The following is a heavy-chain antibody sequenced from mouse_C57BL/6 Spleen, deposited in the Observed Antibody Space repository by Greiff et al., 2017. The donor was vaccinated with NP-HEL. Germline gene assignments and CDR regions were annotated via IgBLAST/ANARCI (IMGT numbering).Heavy chain of an antibody. V-gene: IGHV1-64*01. CDR2: IHPNSGST. D-gene: IGHD2-2*01. CDR3: AKDYGYENWYFDV. CDR1: GYTFPSYW. J-gene: IGHJ1*03. Sequence: QVQLQQPGAELVKPGASVKLSCKASGYTFPSYWMHWVKQRPGQGLEWIGMIHPNSGSTNYNEKFKSKATLTVDKSSSTAYMQLSSLTSEDSAVYYCAKDYGYENWYFDVWGTGTTVTVSS.